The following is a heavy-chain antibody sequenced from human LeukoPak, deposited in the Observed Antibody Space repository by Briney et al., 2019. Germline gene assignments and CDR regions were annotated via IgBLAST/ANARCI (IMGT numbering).Heavy chain of an antibody. Sequence: PGGSLRLSCTASGFTFGDYAMSWVRQAPGKGLEWVGFIRSKAYGGTTEYAASVKGRFTISRGDSKSIAYLQMNSLKTEDTAVYYCTRAPYYDILTGYPATADYWGQGTLVTVSS. CDR3: TRAPYYDILTGYPATADY. J-gene: IGHJ4*02. CDR1: GFTFGDYA. D-gene: IGHD3-9*01. V-gene: IGHV3-49*04. CDR2: IRSKAYGGTT.